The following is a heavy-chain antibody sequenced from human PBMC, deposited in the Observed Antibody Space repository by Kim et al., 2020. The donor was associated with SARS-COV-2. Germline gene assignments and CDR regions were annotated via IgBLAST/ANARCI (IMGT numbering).Heavy chain of an antibody. Sequence: ASVKVSCKVSGYTLTELSMHWVRQAPGKGLEWMGGFDPEDGETIYAQKFQGRVTMTEDTSTDTAYMELSSLRSEDTAVYYCARLTRGFCSSTSCHDYGGNSLYYYGMDVWGQGTTVTVSS. CDR3: ARLTRGFCSSTSCHDYGGNSLYYYGMDV. D-gene: IGHD2-2*01. J-gene: IGHJ6*02. CDR1: GYTLTELS. V-gene: IGHV1-24*01. CDR2: FDPEDGET.